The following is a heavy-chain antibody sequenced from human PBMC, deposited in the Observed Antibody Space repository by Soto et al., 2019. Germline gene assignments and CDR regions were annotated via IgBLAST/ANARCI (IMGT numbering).Heavy chain of an antibody. CDR1: GFTFSSYS. J-gene: IGHJ4*02. CDR2: ITSSSSDM. V-gene: IGHV3-21*02. Sequence: EVQLVESGEGLVKPGGSLRLSCAASGFTFSSYSMNWVRQAPGKGLEWVSSITSSSSDMYYADSVKGRFTISRDNAKNSRYLQMNSLRADDTAVYYCARGGPYSGAWYSVDYWGKGTLVTVSS. CDR3: ARGGPYSGAWYSVDY. D-gene: IGHD6-19*01.